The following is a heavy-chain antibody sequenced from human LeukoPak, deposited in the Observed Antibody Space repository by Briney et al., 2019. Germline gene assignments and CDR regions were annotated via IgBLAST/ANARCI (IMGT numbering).Heavy chain of an antibody. CDR2: IYYSGST. D-gene: IGHD3-10*01. CDR3: ARRGYGSGSYDWFDP. Sequence: PSETLSLTCTVSGGSISSYYWSWIRQPPGKGLEWIGYIYYSGSTNYNPSLKSRVTISVDTFKNQFSLKLSSVTAADTAVYYCARRGYGSGSYDWFDPWGQGTLVTVSS. V-gene: IGHV4-59*01. CDR1: GGSISSYY. J-gene: IGHJ5*02.